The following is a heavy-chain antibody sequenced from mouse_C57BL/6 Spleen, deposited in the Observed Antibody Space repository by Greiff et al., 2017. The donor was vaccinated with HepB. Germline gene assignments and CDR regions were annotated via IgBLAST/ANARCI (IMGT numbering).Heavy chain of an antibody. CDR1: GYTFTDYY. J-gene: IGHJ2*01. V-gene: IGHV1-19*01. D-gene: IGHD2-4*01. CDR3: ARSGDYPYYFDY. Sequence: EVQLQQSGPVLVKPGASVKMSCKASGYTFTDYYMNWVKQSHGKSLEWIGVINPYNGGTSYNQKFKGKATLTVDKSSSTAYMELNSLTSEDSAVYYCARSGDYPYYFDYWGQGTTLTVSS. CDR2: INPYNGGT.